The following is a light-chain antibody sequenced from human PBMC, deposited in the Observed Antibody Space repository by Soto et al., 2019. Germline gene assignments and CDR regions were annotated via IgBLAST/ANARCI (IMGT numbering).Light chain of an antibody. CDR2: DAS. CDR1: QSVSSY. Sequence: EIVLTQSPGTLSLSPGERATLSCRASQSVSSYSLAWYQKKPGQAPRLLIYDASNRATGIPARFSGSGSGTDFTLTISSLEPEDFAVDYCQQRSNWITFGQGTRLEIK. J-gene: IGKJ5*01. V-gene: IGKV3-11*01. CDR3: QQRSNWIT.